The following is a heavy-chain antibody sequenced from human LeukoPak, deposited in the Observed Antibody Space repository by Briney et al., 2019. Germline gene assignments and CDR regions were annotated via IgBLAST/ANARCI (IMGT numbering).Heavy chain of an antibody. D-gene: IGHD6-25*01. V-gene: IGHV4-39*01. CDR2: IYHSGST. CDR1: GGSISSRSYY. J-gene: IGHJ6*03. Sequence: PPETLSLTCTVSGGSISSRSYYWGWIRQPPGKGLEWIGSIYHSGSTYYNPSLKSRVTISVDTSKKQFSLRLNSVTAADTAVSYCARLADYYYYVDVWGKGTTVTVSS. CDR3: ARLADYYYYVDV.